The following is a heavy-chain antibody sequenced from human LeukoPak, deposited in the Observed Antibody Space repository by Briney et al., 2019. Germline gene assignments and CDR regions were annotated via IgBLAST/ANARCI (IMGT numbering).Heavy chain of an antibody. CDR3: ARGYYAVSGIAAAGPGY. Sequence: SVKVSCKASGGTFSNYAISWVRQAPGQGLEWMGGIIPIFGTANYAQKFQGRVTITADESTSTAYMELSSLRSEDTAVYYCARGYYAVSGIAAAGPGYWGQGTLVTVSS. CDR1: GGTFSNYA. J-gene: IGHJ4*02. D-gene: IGHD6-13*01. V-gene: IGHV1-69*13. CDR2: IIPIFGTA.